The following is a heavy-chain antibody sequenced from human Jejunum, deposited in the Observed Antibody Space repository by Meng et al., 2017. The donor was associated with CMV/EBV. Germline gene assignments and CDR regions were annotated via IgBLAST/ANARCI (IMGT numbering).Heavy chain of an antibody. V-gene: IGHV2-5*02. CDR1: TRLVG. CDR2: IYWDDDK. Sequence: TRLVGVGWIRQPPVEALQWLALIYWDDDKRYWPPLKTRLSITKDTSKNQVVLTLSNVAPEDTGTYYCAHRLVQTSVTTWDGGAFDIWGQGAMVTVSS. CDR3: AHRLVQTSVTTWDGGAFDI. J-gene: IGHJ3*02. D-gene: IGHD4-17*01.